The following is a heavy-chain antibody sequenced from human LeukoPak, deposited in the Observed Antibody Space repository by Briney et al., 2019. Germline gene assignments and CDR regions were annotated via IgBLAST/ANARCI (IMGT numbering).Heavy chain of an antibody. CDR3: ARDGQHYGDYGGIDY. Sequence: GASVKVSCKASGYTFTSYYMHWVRPAPGQGLEWMGIINHSGGSTSYAQKFQGRVTMTRDTSTSTVYMELSSLRSEDTAVYYCARDGQHYGDYGGIDYWGQGTLVTVSS. CDR1: GYTFTSYY. V-gene: IGHV1-46*01. D-gene: IGHD4-17*01. J-gene: IGHJ4*02. CDR2: INHSGGST.